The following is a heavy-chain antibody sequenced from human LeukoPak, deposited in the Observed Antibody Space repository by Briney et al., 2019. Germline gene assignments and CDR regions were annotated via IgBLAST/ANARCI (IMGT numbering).Heavy chain of an antibody. CDR2: IYHSGST. CDR3: ARATPGYSSGWYEGPEAFDI. Sequence: SETLSLTCTVSGYSICSGYYWGWIRQPPGKGLEWIGSIYHSGSTYYNPSLKSRVTISVDTSKNQFSLKLSSVTAADTAVYYCARATPGYSSGWYEGPEAFDIWGQGTMVTVSS. J-gene: IGHJ3*02. D-gene: IGHD6-19*01. V-gene: IGHV4-38-2*02. CDR1: GYSICSGYY.